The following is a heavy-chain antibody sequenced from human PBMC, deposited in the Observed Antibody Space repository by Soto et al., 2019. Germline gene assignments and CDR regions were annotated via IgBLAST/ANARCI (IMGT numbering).Heavy chain of an antibody. V-gene: IGHV3-30*18. D-gene: IGHD6-19*01. CDR2: ISYDGSNK. CDR1: GFTFSSYG. Sequence: QVQLVESGGGVVQPGRSLRLSCAASGFTFSSYGMHWVRQAPGKGLEWVAVISYDGSNKYYADSVKGRFTISRDNSKNTRYLQMNSLRAEDTAVYYCAKGPLMYSSGWYGSDWGQGTLVTVSS. CDR3: AKGPLMYSSGWYGSD. J-gene: IGHJ4*02.